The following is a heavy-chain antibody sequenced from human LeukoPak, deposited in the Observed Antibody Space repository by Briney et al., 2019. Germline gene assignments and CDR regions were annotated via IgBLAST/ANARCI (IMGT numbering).Heavy chain of an antibody. Sequence: ASVKVSCKASGGTFSSYAISWVRQATGQGLEWMGWMNPKSGNTGYAQKFQGRVTMTSDTSISTAYMELSSLRSEDTAVYYCARGSPYSGSYWRDYWGQGTRVAVSS. CDR3: ARGSPYSGSYWRDY. CDR2: MNPKSGNT. J-gene: IGHJ4*02. D-gene: IGHD1-26*01. CDR1: GGTFSSYA. V-gene: IGHV1-8*02.